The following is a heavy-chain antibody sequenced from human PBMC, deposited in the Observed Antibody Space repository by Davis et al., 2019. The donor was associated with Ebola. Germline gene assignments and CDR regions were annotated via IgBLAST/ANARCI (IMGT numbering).Heavy chain of an antibody. J-gene: IGHJ5*02. CDR2: IYSSGSS. D-gene: IGHD2-2*01. CDR1: GGSISGYY. CDR3: AREWDIVVVPAAPVFDL. Sequence: MPSETLSLTCTVSGGSISGYYWSWIRQPAGKGLEWIGRIYSSGSSKYNPSLKSRVTMSVDTSKNQFSLKLSSMTAADTAVYYCAREWDIVVVPAAPVFDLWGQGTLVTVSS. V-gene: IGHV4-4*07.